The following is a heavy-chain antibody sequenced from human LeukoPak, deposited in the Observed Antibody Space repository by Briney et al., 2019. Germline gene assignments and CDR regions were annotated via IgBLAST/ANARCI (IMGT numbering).Heavy chain of an antibody. CDR3: ARERRLGDRSGYYYGAIDY. J-gene: IGHJ4*02. CDR1: GGSISSGTYY. D-gene: IGHD3-22*01. CDR2: FYSSGST. Sequence: SQTLSLTCTVSGGSISSGTYYWHWIRQPAGKGLEWIGRFYSSGSTNYNPSLQIRLTISLHTTKTQYSLKLSSVTAADTAVYYCARERRLGDRSGYYYGAIDYWGQGTLVTVSA. V-gene: IGHV4-61*02.